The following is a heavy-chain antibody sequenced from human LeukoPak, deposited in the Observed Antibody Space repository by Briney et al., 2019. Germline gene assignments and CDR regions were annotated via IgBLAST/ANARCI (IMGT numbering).Heavy chain of an antibody. Sequence: PGGSLRLSCAASGFTVSSNYMSWVRQAPGKGLEWVSVIYSGGSTYYAGSVKGRFTISRDNSKNTLYLQMNSLRVEDTAMYYCARGYVVHFDYWGQGTLVTVSS. J-gene: IGHJ4*02. D-gene: IGHD2-21*01. V-gene: IGHV3-53*01. CDR1: GFTVSSNY. CDR3: ARGYVVHFDY. CDR2: IYSGGST.